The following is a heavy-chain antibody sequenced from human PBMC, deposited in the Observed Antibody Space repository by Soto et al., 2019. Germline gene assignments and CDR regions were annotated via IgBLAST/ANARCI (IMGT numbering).Heavy chain of an antibody. CDR1: WFSLSTSGVG. CDR2: IYWDDDK. CDR3: ARGLRCLPGYYFDY. J-gene: IGHJ4*02. V-gene: IGHV2-5*02. Sequence: QITLKESGPTLVKPTQTLTLTCTFSWFSLSTSGVGVGWIRQPPGKALEWLALIYWDDDKRYSPSLKSRLTITKDTSKNQVVLTMTNMDPVDTATYYCARGLRCLPGYYFDYWGQGTLVTGSS. D-gene: IGHD3-9*01.